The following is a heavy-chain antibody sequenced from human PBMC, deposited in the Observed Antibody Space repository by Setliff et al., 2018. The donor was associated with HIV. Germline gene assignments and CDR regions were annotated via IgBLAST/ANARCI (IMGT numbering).Heavy chain of an antibody. D-gene: IGHD6-19*01. V-gene: IGHV1-8*02. J-gene: IGHJ3*02. CDR2: MNPNSGNT. Sequence: GASVKVSCKASGYTFSSYDINWVRQATGQELEWMGWMNPNSGNTGYAQKFQGRVTMTTDTSTSTAYMELRSLRSDDTAVYYCARDSEPGIAVAGADAFDIWGQGTMVTVSS. CDR3: ARDSEPGIAVAGADAFDI. CDR1: GYTFSSYD.